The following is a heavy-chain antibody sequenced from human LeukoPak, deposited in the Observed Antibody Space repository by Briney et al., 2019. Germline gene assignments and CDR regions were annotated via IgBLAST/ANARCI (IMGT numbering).Heavy chain of an antibody. D-gene: IGHD3-10*01. CDR1: GFTFSSYG. CDR2: ISYDGSNK. J-gene: IGHJ4*02. Sequence: GGSLRLSCAASGFTFSSYGMHWVRQAPGKGLEWVAVISYDGSNKYYADSVKGRFTISRDNSKNTLYLQMNSLRAEDTAVYYCAKSHRFGELTNFDYWGQGTLVTVSS. V-gene: IGHV3-30*18. CDR3: AKSHRFGELTNFDY.